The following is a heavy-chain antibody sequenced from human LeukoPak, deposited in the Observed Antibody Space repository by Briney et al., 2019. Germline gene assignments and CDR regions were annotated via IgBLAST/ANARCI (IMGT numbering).Heavy chain of an antibody. CDR2: IYHSGST. Sequence: SETLSLTCAVSGGSISGSNWWSWVRQSPGKGLEWIGEIYHSGSTNYNPSLKSRITISVDKSKNLFSLKLSSVTAADTAVYYCARHVGGGVLYWFDPWGQGTLVTVSS. V-gene: IGHV4-4*02. D-gene: IGHD3-16*01. CDR3: ARHVGGGVLYWFDP. CDR1: GGSISGSNW. J-gene: IGHJ5*02.